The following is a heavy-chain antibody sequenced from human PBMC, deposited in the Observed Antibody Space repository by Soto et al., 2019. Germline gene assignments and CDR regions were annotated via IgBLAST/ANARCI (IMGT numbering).Heavy chain of an antibody. V-gene: IGHV5-51*01. CDR2: VYPGDAET. D-gene: IGHD5-18*01. CDR3: ARPRASYGYGGYYYYGMDV. J-gene: IGHJ6*02. CDR1: GYNFSSQW. Sequence: GESLKISCKGSGYNFSSQWIAWVRQKPGKGLEWMGIVYPGDAETRYSPSFQGQVTMSADKSISTAYLQWSSLKASDTAMYYCARPRASYGYGGYYYYGMDVWGQGTTVTVSS.